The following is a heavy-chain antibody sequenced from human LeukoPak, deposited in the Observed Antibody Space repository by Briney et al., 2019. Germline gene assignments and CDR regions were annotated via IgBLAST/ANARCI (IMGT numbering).Heavy chain of an antibody. V-gene: IGHV1-3*01. CDR3: ARDRYSYGYEANVFDP. J-gene: IGHJ5*02. D-gene: IGHD5-18*01. CDR1: GYTFTSYA. Sequence: ASVKVSCKASGYTFTSYAIHWVRQAPGQRLEWMGWISAGNGNTKYSQNFQGRVTFISNTSATTAFMELSSLRSEDTAVYYCARDRYSYGYEANVFDPWGQGTLVTVSS. CDR2: ISAGNGNT.